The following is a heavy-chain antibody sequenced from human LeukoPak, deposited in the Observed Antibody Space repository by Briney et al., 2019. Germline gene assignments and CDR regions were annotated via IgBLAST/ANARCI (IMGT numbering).Heavy chain of an antibody. V-gene: IGHV3-66*01. CDR2: IYSGGST. CDR1: GFTVSSNY. CDR3: ARDGSGYYDSSGYQGGEDY. J-gene: IGHJ4*02. Sequence: QPGGSLRLSCAASGFTVSSNYMSWVRQAPGKGLEWVSVIYSGGSTYYADSVKGRFTISRDNSKNTLYLQMNSLRAEDTAVYYCARDGSGYYDSSGYQGGEDYWGQGTLVTVSS. D-gene: IGHD3-22*01.